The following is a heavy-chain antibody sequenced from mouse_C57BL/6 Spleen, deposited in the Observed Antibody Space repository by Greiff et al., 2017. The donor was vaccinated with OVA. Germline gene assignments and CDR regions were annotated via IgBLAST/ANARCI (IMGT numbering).Heavy chain of an antibody. J-gene: IGHJ1*03. D-gene: IGHD1-1*01. Sequence: QVQLKESGPGLVAPSQSLSITCTVSGFSLTSYGVSWVRQPPGKGLEWLGVIWGDGSTNYHSALISRLSISKDNSKSQVFLKLNSLQTDDTSTYYCAKQGERGITTVAFYWYFDVWGTGTTVTVSS. CDR3: AKQGERGITTVAFYWYFDV. CDR2: IWGDGST. CDR1: GFSLTSYG. V-gene: IGHV2-3*01.